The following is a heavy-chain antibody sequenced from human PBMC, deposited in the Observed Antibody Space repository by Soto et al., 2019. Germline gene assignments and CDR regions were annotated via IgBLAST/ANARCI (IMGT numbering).Heavy chain of an antibody. CDR2: IIPIFGTA. V-gene: IGHV1-69*06. J-gene: IGHJ6*02. D-gene: IGHD3-22*01. CDR1: GGTFSSYA. CDR3: ARDWGDSSGYYCYS. Sequence: GASVKVSCKASGGTFSSYAISWVRQAPGQGLEWMGGIIPIFGTANYAQKFQGRVTITADKSTSTAYMELSSLRSEDTAVYYCARDWGDSSGYYCYSWGQGTTVTVSS.